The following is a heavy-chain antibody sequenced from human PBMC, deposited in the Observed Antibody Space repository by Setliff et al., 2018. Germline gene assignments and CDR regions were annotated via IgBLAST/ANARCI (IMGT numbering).Heavy chain of an antibody. CDR1: GASINSGSNY. J-gene: IGHJ6*03. CDR2: IHYRGTT. D-gene: IGHD6-19*01. Sequence: SETLSLTCTVSGASINSGSNYWGWIRQPPGKGLEWIGRIHYRGTTYSNASLKSRVTMSVDTSKNQFSLNLTSVTAADTAVYYCARATSGWYSAYYYYMDVWGKGTTVTVSS. V-gene: IGHV4-39*07. CDR3: ARATSGWYSAYYYYMDV.